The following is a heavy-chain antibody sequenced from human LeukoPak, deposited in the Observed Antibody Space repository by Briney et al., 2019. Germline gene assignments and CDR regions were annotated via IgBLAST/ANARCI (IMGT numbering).Heavy chain of an antibody. Sequence: SETLSLTCTVSGGSISSGGYYWSWIRQPPGKGLEWIGYIYHSGSTYYNPSLKSRVTISVDRSKNQFSLKLSSVTAADTAVYYCARKEGSWENYFDYWGQGTLVTVSS. CDR3: ARKEGSWENYFDY. J-gene: IGHJ4*02. V-gene: IGHV4-30-2*01. D-gene: IGHD3-10*01. CDR2: IYHSGST. CDR1: GGSISSGGYY.